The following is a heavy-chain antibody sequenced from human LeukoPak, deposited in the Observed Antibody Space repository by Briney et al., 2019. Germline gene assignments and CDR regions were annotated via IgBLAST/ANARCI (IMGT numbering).Heavy chain of an antibody. D-gene: IGHD6-13*01. CDR1: GFTFSSDG. CDR3: AKRMGPSIAAADLDN. J-gene: IGHJ4*02. Sequence: GGSLRLSCAASGFTFSSDGMHWVRHAPGKGLEWVAVISDDGSNKYYADSVKGRFTISRDNSKKTLYLQMNSLRAEDTAVYYCAKRMGPSIAAADLDNWGQGTLVTVSS. V-gene: IGHV3-30*18. CDR2: ISDDGSNK.